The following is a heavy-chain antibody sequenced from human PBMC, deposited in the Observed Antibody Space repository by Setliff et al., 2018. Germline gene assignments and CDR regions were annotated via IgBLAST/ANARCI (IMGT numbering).Heavy chain of an antibody. CDR3: AKLERGYSYDDAFDI. V-gene: IGHV3-48*03. CDR1: GFTFSSYK. Sequence: PGGSLRLSCAASGFTFSSYKMNWVRQAPGKGLEWVSYISSSGTTTYYADSVKGRFTISRDNAENSLYLQMHSLRAEDTALYYCAKLERGYSYDDAFDIWGQGTMVTVSS. J-gene: IGHJ3*02. CDR2: ISSSGTTT. D-gene: IGHD5-18*01.